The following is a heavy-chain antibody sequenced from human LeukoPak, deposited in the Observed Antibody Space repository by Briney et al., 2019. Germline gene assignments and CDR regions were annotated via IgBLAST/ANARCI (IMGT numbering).Heavy chain of an antibody. CDR1: GYTFTSYG. Sequence: ASVKVSFKASGYTFTSYGISWVRQAPGQGLEWMGWISAYNGNTNYAQKLQGRVTMTTDTSTSTAYMELRSLRSDDTAVYYCARDPGLLWFGELLPRTDYGMDVWGKGTTVTVSS. J-gene: IGHJ6*04. V-gene: IGHV1-18*04. D-gene: IGHD3-10*01. CDR2: ISAYNGNT. CDR3: ARDPGLLWFGELLPRTDYGMDV.